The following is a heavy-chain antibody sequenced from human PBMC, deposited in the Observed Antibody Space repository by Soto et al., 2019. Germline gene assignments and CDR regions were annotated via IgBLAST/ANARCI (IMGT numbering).Heavy chain of an antibody. CDR2: ISAYNGNT. J-gene: IGHJ4*02. CDR1: GGTFRNYP. D-gene: IGHD6-19*01. Sequence: ASVKVSCKASGGTFRNYPISWVRQAPGQGLEWMGWISAYNGNTNYAQRLQGRVTMTTDTSTSTAYMELRSLRSDDTAVYYCARDQPGIAVAGNFDYWGQGTLVTVSS. CDR3: ARDQPGIAVAGNFDY. V-gene: IGHV1-18*01.